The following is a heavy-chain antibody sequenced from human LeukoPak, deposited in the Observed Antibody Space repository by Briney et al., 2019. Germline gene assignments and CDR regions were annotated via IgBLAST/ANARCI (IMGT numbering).Heavy chain of an antibody. D-gene: IGHD2-2*02. V-gene: IGHV3-11*01. CDR3: VRYCSSTSCYIGSGEYFQH. CDR1: GFTFSDYY. CDR2: ISSSGTGI. Sequence: GGSLRLSCAASGFTFSDYYMSWISQAPGKGLEWVSFISSSGTGIFYADSMKGRFTISRDNAKNSLYLQMNSLRAEDTAVYYCVRYCSSTSCYIGSGEYFQHWGQGTLVAVSS. J-gene: IGHJ1*01.